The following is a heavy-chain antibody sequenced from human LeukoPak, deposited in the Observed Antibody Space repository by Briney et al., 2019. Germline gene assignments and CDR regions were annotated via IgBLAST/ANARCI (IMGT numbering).Heavy chain of an antibody. J-gene: IGHJ4*02. D-gene: IGHD3-22*01. CDR1: GFTFSSYA. CDR3: ARNYYDSSGYYPGLDY. V-gene: IGHV3-30-3*01. Sequence: GGSLRLSCSASGFTFSSYAMHRVRQAPGQGLEWVAVISYDGSNKYYADSVKGRFTISRDNSKNTLYLQMNSLRAEDTAVYYCARNYYDSSGYYPGLDYWGQGTLVTVSS. CDR2: ISYDGSNK.